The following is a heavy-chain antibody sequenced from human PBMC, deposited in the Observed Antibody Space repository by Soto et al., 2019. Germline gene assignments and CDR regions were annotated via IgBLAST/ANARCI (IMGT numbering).Heavy chain of an antibody. D-gene: IGHD3-9*01. CDR2: IWYDGSNK. J-gene: IGHJ4*02. CDR3: ARDREYYDFLAGPRGY. V-gene: IGHV3-33*01. CDR1: GFTFSTYG. Sequence: QVQLVESGGGVVQPGRSLRLSCVASGFTFSTYGMHWVRQAPGKGLEWVAVIWYDGSNKYYADSVKGRFTISRDNSKNTLYLQMNSLRAEDTGVYYCARDREYYDFLAGPRGYWGQGTLVTVSS.